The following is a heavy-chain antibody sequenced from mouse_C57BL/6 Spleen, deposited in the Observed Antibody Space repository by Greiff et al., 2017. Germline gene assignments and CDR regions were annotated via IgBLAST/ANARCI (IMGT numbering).Heavy chain of an antibody. Sequence: VQLQQSGAELVKPGASVKISCKASGYAFSSYWMNWVKQRPGKGLEWIGKIYPGDGDTTYNGKFKGKATMTADKSSNTAYMQLRSLTSEASAVYFCAREGLGRGGSVDYWGQGTNLTVSS. J-gene: IGHJ2*01. D-gene: IGHD4-1*01. CDR2: IYPGDGDT. CDR3: AREGLGRGGSVDY. CDR1: GYAFSSYW. V-gene: IGHV1-80*01.